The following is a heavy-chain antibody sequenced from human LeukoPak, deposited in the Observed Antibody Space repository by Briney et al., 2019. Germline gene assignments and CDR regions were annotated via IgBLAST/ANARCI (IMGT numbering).Heavy chain of an antibody. D-gene: IGHD3-3*01. CDR1: GFTFDDYG. J-gene: IGHJ4*02. CDR2: ISSSSSYI. V-gene: IGHV3-21*01. CDR3: ARAPSWGKGTDFWSGSYPRAILAYYFDY. Sequence: PGGSLRLSCAASGFTFDDYGMSWVRQAPGKGLEWVSSISSSSSYIYYADSVKGRFTISRDNAKNSLYLQMNSLRAEDTAVYYCARAPSWGKGTDFWSGSYPRAILAYYFDYWGQGTLVTVSS.